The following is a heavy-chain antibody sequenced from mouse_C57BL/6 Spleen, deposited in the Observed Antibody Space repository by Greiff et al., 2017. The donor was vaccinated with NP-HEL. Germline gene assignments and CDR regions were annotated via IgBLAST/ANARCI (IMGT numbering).Heavy chain of an antibody. J-gene: IGHJ4*01. D-gene: IGHD1-1*01. CDR2: IDPSDSYT. CDR1: GYTFTSYW. Sequence: VQLQQPGAELVMPGASVKLSCKASGYTFTSYWMHWVKQRPGQGLEWIGEIDPSDSYTNYNQKFKGKSTLTVDKSSSTAYMQLSSLTSEDSAVYYGARKDYYGSSYRDAMDYWGQGTSVTVSS. CDR3: ARKDYYGSSYRDAMDY. V-gene: IGHV1-69*01.